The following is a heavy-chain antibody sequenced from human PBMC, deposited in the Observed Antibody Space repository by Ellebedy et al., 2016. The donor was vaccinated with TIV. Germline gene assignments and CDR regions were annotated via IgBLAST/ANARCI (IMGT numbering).Heavy chain of an antibody. CDR2: IDWDDDK. V-gene: IGHV2-70*04. D-gene: IGHD2/OR15-2a*01. Sequence: SGPTLVKPTQTLPLTCTFSGFSLSTSGMRVSWIRQHLGKALEWHARIDWDDDKFYSTSLKTRLTISKDTSKNQVVLTMTNMDPAETATYYCARLKAVRRKYWYFDLWGRGSPVTVSS. CDR1: GFSLSTSGMR. CDR3: ARLKAVRRKYWYFDL. J-gene: IGHJ2*01.